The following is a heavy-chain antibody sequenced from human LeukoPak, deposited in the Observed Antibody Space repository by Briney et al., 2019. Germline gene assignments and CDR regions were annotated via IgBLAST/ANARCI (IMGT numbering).Heavy chain of an antibody. CDR2: IYYSGST. Sequence: PSETLSLTCTVAGGSISSYYWSWIRQPPGKGLEWIGNIYYSGSTNYNPSLKSRVTISVDTSKNQFSLKLSSVTAADTAVYYCARSHFRYCSSTSCPYYMDVWGKGPTVTVSS. J-gene: IGHJ6*03. V-gene: IGHV4-59*01. CDR1: GGSISSYY. D-gene: IGHD2-2*01. CDR3: ARSHFRYCSSTSCPYYMDV.